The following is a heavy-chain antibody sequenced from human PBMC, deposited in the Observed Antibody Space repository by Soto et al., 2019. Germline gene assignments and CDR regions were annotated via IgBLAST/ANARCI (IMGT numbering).Heavy chain of an antibody. CDR2: IYHSGST. D-gene: IGHD3-10*01. CDR3: ARHLANHGGDCFDP. J-gene: IGHJ5*02. CDR1: GVSISTNNW. V-gene: IGHV4-4*02. Sequence: SETLSLTCAVSGVSISTNNWWSWVRQPPGKGLEWIGEIYHSGSTKYNPSLKSRVTISVDKSKNQFSLKLSSVTAADTAVYYCARHLANHGGDCFDPWGQGTLVTVSS.